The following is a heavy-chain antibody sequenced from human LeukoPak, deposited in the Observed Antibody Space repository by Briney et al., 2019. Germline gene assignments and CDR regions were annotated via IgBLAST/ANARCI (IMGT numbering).Heavy chain of an antibody. CDR2: INHSGST. Sequence: SETLSLTCAVYGGSFSGYYWSWIRQPPGKGLEWIGEINHSGSTNYNPSLKSRVTISVDTSKNQFSLKLSSVTAADTAVYYCARDYYYYDSSGYYYAVYYYYMDVWGKGTSVTVSS. D-gene: IGHD3-22*01. CDR1: GGSFSGYY. CDR3: ARDYYYYDSSGYYYAVYYYYMDV. V-gene: IGHV4-34*01. J-gene: IGHJ6*03.